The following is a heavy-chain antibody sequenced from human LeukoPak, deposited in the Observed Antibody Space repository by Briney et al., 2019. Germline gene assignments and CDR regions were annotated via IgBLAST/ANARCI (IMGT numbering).Heavy chain of an antibody. D-gene: IGHD4-17*01. V-gene: IGHV1-24*01. CDR3: ATDRYGDFFTPRFDY. J-gene: IGHJ4*02. CDR2: FDPEDGET. Sequence: RASVTVSCKVSGYTLTELSMHWVRQAPGKGLEWMGGFDPEDGETIYAQKFQGRVTMTEDTSTDTAYMELSSLRSEDTAVYYCATDRYGDFFTPRFDYWGQGTLVTVSS. CDR1: GYTLTELS.